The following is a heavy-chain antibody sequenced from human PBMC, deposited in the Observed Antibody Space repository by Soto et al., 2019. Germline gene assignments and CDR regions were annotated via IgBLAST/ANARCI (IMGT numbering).Heavy chain of an antibody. CDR3: ARGSQDIVLMVYAKAARGYYMDV. V-gene: IGHV1-69*13. CDR2: IIPIFGTA. Sequence: SVKVSCKASGGTFSSYAISWVRQAPGQGLEWMGGIIPIFGTANYAQKFQGRVTITADESTSTAYMELSSLRSEDTAVYYCARGSQDIVLMVYAKAARGYYMDVWGKGTTVTVSS. D-gene: IGHD2-8*01. J-gene: IGHJ6*03. CDR1: GGTFSSYA.